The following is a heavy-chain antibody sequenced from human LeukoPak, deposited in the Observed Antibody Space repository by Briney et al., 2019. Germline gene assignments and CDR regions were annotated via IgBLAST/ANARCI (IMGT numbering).Heavy chain of an antibody. V-gene: IGHV3-23*01. Sequence: GGSLRLSCAASGFTFSSYAMSWVRQAPGKGLEWVSATSGSGGSTYYADSVKGRFTISRDNSKNTLYLQMNSLRAEDTAVYYCAKTLRYFDWLSPVDYWGQGTLVTVSS. D-gene: IGHD3-9*01. CDR1: GFTFSSYA. CDR3: AKTLRYFDWLSPVDY. J-gene: IGHJ4*02. CDR2: TSGSGGST.